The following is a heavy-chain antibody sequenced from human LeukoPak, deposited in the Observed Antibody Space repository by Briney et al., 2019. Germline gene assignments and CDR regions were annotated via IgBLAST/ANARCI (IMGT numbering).Heavy chain of an antibody. J-gene: IGHJ6*02. Sequence: GGSLRLSCAASGFTFSSYAMHWVRQAPGKGLEWVAVISYDGSNKYYADSVKGRFTISRDNSKNTLYLQMNSLRAEDTAVYYCAKGEGSGSYYYYYGMDVWGQGTTVTVSS. CDR3: AKGEGSGSYYYYYGMDV. CDR1: GFTFSSYA. CDR2: ISYDGSNK. D-gene: IGHD3-10*01. V-gene: IGHV3-30*18.